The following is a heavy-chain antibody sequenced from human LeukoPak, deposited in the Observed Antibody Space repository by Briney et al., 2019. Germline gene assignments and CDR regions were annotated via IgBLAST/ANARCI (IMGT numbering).Heavy chain of an antibody. D-gene: IGHD3-22*01. CDR3: ARDQYYDSSGYYYYYYYYMDV. CDR1: GGSISSYY. CDR2: IYTSGST. V-gene: IGHV4-4*07. Sequence: SETLSLTCTVSGGSISSYYWSWIRQPAGKGLEWIGRIYTSGSTNYNPSLKSRVTMSVDTSKNQFSLKLSSVTAADTAVYYCARDQYYDSSGYYYYYYYYMDVWGKGTTVTISS. J-gene: IGHJ6*03.